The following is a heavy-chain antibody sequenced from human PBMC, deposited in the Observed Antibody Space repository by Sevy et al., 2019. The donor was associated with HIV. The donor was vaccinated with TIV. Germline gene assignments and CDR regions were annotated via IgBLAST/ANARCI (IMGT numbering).Heavy chain of an antibody. V-gene: IGHV4-34*01. CDR1: GGSFSGYY. J-gene: IGHJ6*02. CDR2: INHSGST. CDR3: ARDVFGVLKPVYYGMDV. Sequence: SETLSLTCAVYGGSFSGYYWSWIRQPPGKGLEWIGEINHSGSTNYNPSLKSRVTISVDTSKNQFSLKLSSVTAADTAVYYCARDVFGVLKPVYYGMDVWGQRTTVTVSS. D-gene: IGHD3-3*01.